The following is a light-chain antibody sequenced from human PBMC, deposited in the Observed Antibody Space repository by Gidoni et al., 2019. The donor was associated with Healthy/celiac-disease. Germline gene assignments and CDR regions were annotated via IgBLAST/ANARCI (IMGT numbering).Light chain of an antibody. Sequence: EIVLTQSPGTLSLSPGERATLSCRASQSVSSSYLAWYQQNPGQAPRLLIYGASSRATGIPDRFSGSGSGTDFTLTISRLEPEDFAVYYCQQYGSSFTFGPXTKVDIK. CDR1: QSVSSSY. J-gene: IGKJ3*01. CDR3: QQYGSSFT. V-gene: IGKV3-20*01. CDR2: GAS.